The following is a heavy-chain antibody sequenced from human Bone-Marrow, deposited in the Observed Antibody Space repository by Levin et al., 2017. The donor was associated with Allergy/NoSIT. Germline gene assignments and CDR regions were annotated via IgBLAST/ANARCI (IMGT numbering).Heavy chain of an antibody. CDR2: ISGSGGST. D-gene: IGHD2-21*02. V-gene: IGHV3-23*01. CDR3: AKEGVATTRGAYFDY. J-gene: IGHJ4*02. CDR1: GFTFSSYA. Sequence: GESLKISCAASGFTFSSYAMSWVRQAPGEGLEWVSAISGSGGSTYYADSVKGRFSISRDNSENTLYLQMNSLRAEDTAVYYCAKEGVATTRGAYFDYWGQGTLVTVSS.